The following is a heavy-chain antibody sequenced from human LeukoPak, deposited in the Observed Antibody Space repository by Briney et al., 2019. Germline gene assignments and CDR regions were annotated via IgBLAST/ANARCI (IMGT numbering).Heavy chain of an antibody. CDR2: NK. CDR3: AKGSGGYSGSGSPHFDS. Sequence: GGSLRLSCGASGFSFSSFAMHWVRQAPGKGLEWVAVNKYYADSVKGRFTISGDNSKNTVYLQMNSLRAEDTAVYYCAKGSGGYSGSGSPHFDSWGQGTLVAVSS. J-gene: IGHJ4*02. D-gene: IGHD3-10*01. CDR1: GFSFSSFA. V-gene: IGHV3-33*06.